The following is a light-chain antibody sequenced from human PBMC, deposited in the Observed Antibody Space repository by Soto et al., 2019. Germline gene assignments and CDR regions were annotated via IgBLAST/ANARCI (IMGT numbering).Light chain of an antibody. Sequence: EIVMTQSPVTLSVSPGESATLSCRASQSVGSNLAWYQQRPGQAPRLLIYGASTRATGIPVRFSGSGSGTEFTLTISGLQSEDFGVYLCQQYNNRPPITFGQRTRLEI. J-gene: IGKJ5*01. CDR3: QQYNNRPPIT. CDR1: QSVGSN. CDR2: GAS. V-gene: IGKV3D-15*01.